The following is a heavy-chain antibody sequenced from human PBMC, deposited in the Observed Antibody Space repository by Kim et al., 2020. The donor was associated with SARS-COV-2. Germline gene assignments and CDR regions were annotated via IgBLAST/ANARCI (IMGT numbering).Heavy chain of an antibody. CDR3: AKDSPVLTF. V-gene: IGHV3-23*01. CDR2: IDVGGDST. Sequence: GGSLRLSCAASGFTFSSHGMSWVRQAPGKGLEWVSAIDVGGDSTYYADSVKGRFTISRDNSKNTLYLQMNSLRAGDTAVYYCAKDSPVLTFWGQGILVTVPS. D-gene: IGHD7-27*01. CDR1: GFTFSSHG. J-gene: IGHJ4*02.